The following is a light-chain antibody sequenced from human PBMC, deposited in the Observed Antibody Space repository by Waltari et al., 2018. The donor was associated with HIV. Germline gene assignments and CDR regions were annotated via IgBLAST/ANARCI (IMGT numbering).Light chain of an antibody. CDR3: QQSYTSPHT. J-gene: IGKJ2*01. Sequence: DIQMTQSPSSLSASVGDGVTITCRASQSISKYLNWYQHKPGKAPKLLLQTTSSLQRGVPSRFRGSGSETDFTLTISNLQFEDFATYYCQQSYTSPHTFGQGTNLEI. CDR1: QSISKY. V-gene: IGKV1-39*01. CDR2: TTS.